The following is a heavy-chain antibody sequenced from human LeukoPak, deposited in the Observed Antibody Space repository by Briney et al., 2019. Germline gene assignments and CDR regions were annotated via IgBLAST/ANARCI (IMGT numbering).Heavy chain of an antibody. Sequence: GESLKISCKGSGYSFTSYWINRVRQMPGKGLEWMGIIYPGDSDTKYSPSLQGQVTISADKSINTAYLQWSSLKASDTAMYYCARRSYGGKDFDYWGQGTLVTVSS. J-gene: IGHJ4*02. CDR1: GYSFTSYW. D-gene: IGHD4-23*01. CDR2: IYPGDSDT. V-gene: IGHV5-51*01. CDR3: ARRSYGGKDFDY.